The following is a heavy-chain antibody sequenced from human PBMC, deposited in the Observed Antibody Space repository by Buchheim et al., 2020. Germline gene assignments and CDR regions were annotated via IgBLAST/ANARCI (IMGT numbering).Heavy chain of an antibody. CDR3: ARGGGYGPRYYYYYMDV. J-gene: IGHJ6*03. Sequence: QVQLVESGGGVVQPGRSLRLSCAASGFTFSSYGMHWVRQAPGKGLEWVAVIWYDGSNKYYADSVKGRFTISRDNSKNTLYLQMNSLRAEDTAVYYCARGGGYGPRYYYYYMDVWGKGTT. D-gene: IGHD1-1*01. CDR1: GFTFSSYG. V-gene: IGHV3-33*01. CDR2: IWYDGSNK.